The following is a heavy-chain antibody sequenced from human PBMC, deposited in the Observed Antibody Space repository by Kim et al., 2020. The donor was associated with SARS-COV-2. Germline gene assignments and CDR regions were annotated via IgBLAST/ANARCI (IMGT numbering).Heavy chain of an antibody. CDR3: ARDGEDCSGGSCYRSFGY. Sequence: ASVKVSCKASGYTFTGYYMHWVRQAPGQGLEWMGRINPNSGGTNYAQKFQGRVTMTRDTSISTAYMELSRLRSDDTAVYYCARDGEDCSGGSCYRSFGYWGQGTLVTVSS. CDR2: INPNSGGT. J-gene: IGHJ4*02. D-gene: IGHD2-15*01. CDR1: GYTFTGYY. V-gene: IGHV1-2*06.